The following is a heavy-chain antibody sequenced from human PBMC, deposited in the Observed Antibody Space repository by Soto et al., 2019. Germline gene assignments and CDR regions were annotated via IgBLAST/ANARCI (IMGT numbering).Heavy chain of an antibody. CDR1: EFTFNVFV. CDR2: VWNDGSSK. D-gene: IGHD2-2*02. Sequence: QVQLVESGGGVVQPGRSLRLSCVASEFTFNVFVMHWVRQAPDKGLEWVAVVWNDGSSKNYADSVKGRFTISRDNSKNILYLQMNSLRAEDTAVYYCARGSYCATTRCYNPDFFGPWGQGTLVTVST. J-gene: IGHJ5*02. CDR3: ARGSYCATTRCYNPDFFGP. V-gene: IGHV3-33*01.